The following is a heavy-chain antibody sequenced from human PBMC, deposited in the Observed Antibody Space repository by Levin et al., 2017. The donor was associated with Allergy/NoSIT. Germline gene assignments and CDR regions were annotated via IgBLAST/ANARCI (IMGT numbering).Heavy chain of an antibody. CDR2: IYNSWST. Sequence: SETLSLTCTVSGGSISSSISYWGWLRQAPGKGLEWIGSIYNSWSTYYNPSLKSRVTTSADTTKNQFSLTLSSVTAADTAVYYCARQCYDILTGYYSFDYWGQGTLVTVSS. J-gene: IGHJ4*02. V-gene: IGHV4-39*01. D-gene: IGHD3-9*01. CDR1: GGSISSSISY. CDR3: ARQCYDILTGYYSFDY.